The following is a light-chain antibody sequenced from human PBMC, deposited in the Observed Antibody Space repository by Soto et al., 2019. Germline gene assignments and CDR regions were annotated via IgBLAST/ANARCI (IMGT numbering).Light chain of an antibody. J-gene: IGKJ2*01. Sequence: IQMTQSPSSLSASVGDSVTITCRASQSVNIYLNWYQQKVGRTPKLLIYGASSLQGGVPSRFSGSGSGTDFTLTIRSLQPEDFATYYCHQSYTMPNTFGQGTKLEIK. V-gene: IGKV1-39*01. CDR3: HQSYTMPNT. CDR1: QSVNIY. CDR2: GAS.